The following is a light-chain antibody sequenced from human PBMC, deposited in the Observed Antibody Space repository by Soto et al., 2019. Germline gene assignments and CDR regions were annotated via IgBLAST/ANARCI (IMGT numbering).Light chain of an antibody. CDR2: EVS. J-gene: IGLJ3*02. CDR3: SSYTRSSTHWV. CDR1: SSDVGGYNY. Sequence: QSALTQPASVSGSPGQSITISCTGTSSDVGGYNYVSWYQQHPGNAPKLMIYEVSNRPSGVSNRFSGSKSGNTASLTISGLQAEDEADYYCSSYTRSSTHWVFGGGTKVTVL. V-gene: IGLV2-14*01.